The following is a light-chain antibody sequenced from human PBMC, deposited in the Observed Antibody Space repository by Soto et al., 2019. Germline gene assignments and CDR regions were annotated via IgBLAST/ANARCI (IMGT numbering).Light chain of an antibody. J-gene: IGKJ3*01. CDR1: QDIRNY. CDR2: AAS. Sequence: DIQMTQSPSSLSASVGDRVTMTCRASQDIRNYVAWYQQKPGEVPKLLIYAASTLPSGVPARFSGGGFGTDFTLAISSLRPEDVATYFGVRYHSALLTFGPGTKVDIK. CDR3: VRYHSALLT. V-gene: IGKV1-27*01.